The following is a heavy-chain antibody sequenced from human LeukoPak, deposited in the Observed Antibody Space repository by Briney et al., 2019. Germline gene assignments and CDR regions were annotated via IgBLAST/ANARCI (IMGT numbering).Heavy chain of an antibody. J-gene: IGHJ5*02. CDR2: ISGNTNTI. CDR3: ARLGVTTTYNWFDP. Sequence: PGGSLRLSCAASGFTFTTYAMNWVRQAPGKGLEWVSYISGNTNTIYYADSVRGRFTISRDNAKNSLYLQMNSLRAEDTAVYYCARLGVTTTYNWFDPWGQGTLVTVSS. D-gene: IGHD2/OR15-2a*01. CDR1: GFTFTTYA. V-gene: IGHV3-48*01.